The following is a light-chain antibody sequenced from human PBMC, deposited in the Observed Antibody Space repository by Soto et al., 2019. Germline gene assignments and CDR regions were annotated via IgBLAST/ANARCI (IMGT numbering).Light chain of an antibody. CDR2: LNSDGSH. J-gene: IGLJ2*01. Sequence: QLVLTQSPSASASLGASVKLTCTLSSGHNNYAIAWHQQQPEKGPRYLMKLNSDGSHTKGDGIPDRFSGSSSGAERYLTISSLQSEDEADYYCQTWGPGMHVFGGGTKVTVL. V-gene: IGLV4-69*01. CDR3: QTWGPGMHV. CDR1: SGHNNYA.